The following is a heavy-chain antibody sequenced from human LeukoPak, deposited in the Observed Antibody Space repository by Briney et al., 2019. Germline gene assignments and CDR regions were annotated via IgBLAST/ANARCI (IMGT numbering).Heavy chain of an antibody. CDR2: IYHSGST. J-gene: IGHJ4*02. CDR1: GYSISSGYY. Sequence: PSETLSLTCTVSGYSISSGYYWGWIRQPPGKGLEWIGSIYHSGSTYYNPSLKSRVTISVDTSKNQFSLKLSSVTAADTAVYYCARFCGGDCGGAFDYWGQGTLVTVSS. CDR3: ARFCGGDCGGAFDY. V-gene: IGHV4-38-2*02. D-gene: IGHD2-21*02.